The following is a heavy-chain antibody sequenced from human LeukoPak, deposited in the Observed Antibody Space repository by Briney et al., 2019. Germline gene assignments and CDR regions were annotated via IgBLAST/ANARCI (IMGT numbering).Heavy chain of an antibody. D-gene: IGHD1-26*01. CDR2: ISYDGSNK. V-gene: IGHV3-30*18. CDR1: GFTYSSYG. J-gene: IGHJ3*02. Sequence: PGGSLRLSCAASGFTYSSYGMHWVRQAPGKGLEWVAVISYDGSNKYYADSVKGRFTISRDNSKNTLYLQMNSLRAEDTAVYYCAKIEDYSGSPRAFDIWGQGTMVTVSS. CDR3: AKIEDYSGSPRAFDI.